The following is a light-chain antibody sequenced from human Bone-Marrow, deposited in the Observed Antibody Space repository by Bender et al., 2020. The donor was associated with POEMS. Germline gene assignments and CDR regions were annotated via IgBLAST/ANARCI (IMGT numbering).Light chain of an antibody. CDR1: SSDVGSDGR. V-gene: IGLV2-14*02. J-gene: IGLJ2*01. CDR2: VAS. CDR3: ASYAGSFTFIL. Sequence: QSALSQPASVSGSPGQSITISCTGTSSDVGSDGRVSWFQQHPGKAPKVIIYVASKRPSGISNRFSGSRSGNTASVTISGLQVEDEALYYCASYAGSFTFILFGGGTQLTVL.